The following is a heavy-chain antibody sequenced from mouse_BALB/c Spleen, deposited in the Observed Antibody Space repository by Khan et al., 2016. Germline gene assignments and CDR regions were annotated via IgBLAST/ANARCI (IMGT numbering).Heavy chain of an antibody. J-gene: IGHJ2*01. CDR2: INPSTGYT. CDR1: GYTFTSSW. Sequence: VQLQESGAELAKPGASVKMSCKASGYTFTSSWMHWVKQRPGQGLEWIGYINPSTGYTEYNQKFKDKATLTADKSSSTAYMQLSSLTSEDSSVYYCARRDYGSSYFDYWGQGTTLTVSS. CDR3: ARRDYGSSYFDY. D-gene: IGHD1-1*01. V-gene: IGHV1-7*01.